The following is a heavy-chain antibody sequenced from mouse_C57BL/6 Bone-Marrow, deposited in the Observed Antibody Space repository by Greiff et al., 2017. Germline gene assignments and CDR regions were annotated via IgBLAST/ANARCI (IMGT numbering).Heavy chain of an antibody. CDR3: ARSITTVVSPYWYFDV. J-gene: IGHJ1*03. V-gene: IGHV1-72*01. CDR1: GYTFTSYW. CDR2: IDPNSGGT. Sequence: VQLQQPGAELVKPGASVKLSCKASGYTFTSYWMHWVKQRPGRGLEWIGRIDPNSGGTKYNEKFKSKATLTVDKPSSTAYMKLSSLTSEDSAVYYGARSITTVVSPYWYFDVWGTGTTVTVSS. D-gene: IGHD1-1*01.